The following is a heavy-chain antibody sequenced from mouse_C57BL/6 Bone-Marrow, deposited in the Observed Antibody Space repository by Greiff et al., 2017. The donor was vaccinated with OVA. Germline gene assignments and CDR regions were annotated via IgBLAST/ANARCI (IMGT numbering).Heavy chain of an antibody. D-gene: IGHD2-14*01. CDR1: GYSFTDYN. CDR2: IHPTYGTT. J-gene: IGHJ3*01. V-gene: IGHV1-39*01. CDR3: AREGREYDGRSWFAY. Sequence: VQLQQSGPELVKPGASVKISCKASGYSFTDYNMNWVKQSNGKSLEWIGVIHPTYGTTSSNQKFKGQATLTVDQSSSTAYMQLNSLTSEDSAVDYCAREGREYDGRSWFAYWGQGTLVTVSA.